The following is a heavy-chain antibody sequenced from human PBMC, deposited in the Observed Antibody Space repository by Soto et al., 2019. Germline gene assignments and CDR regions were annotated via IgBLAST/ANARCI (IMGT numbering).Heavy chain of an antibody. CDR1: GGSISSGGYY. D-gene: IGHD3-3*01. CDR2: IYYSGST. J-gene: IGHJ6*02. Sequence: PSETLSLTCTVSGGSISSGGYYWSWIRQHPGKGLEWIGYIYYSGSTYYNPSLKSRVTISVDTSKNQFSLKLSSVTAADTAVYYCARSPAYDNLFGVVPAPLGMDVWGQGTTVTVSS. V-gene: IGHV4-31*03. CDR3: ARSPAYDNLFGVVPAPLGMDV.